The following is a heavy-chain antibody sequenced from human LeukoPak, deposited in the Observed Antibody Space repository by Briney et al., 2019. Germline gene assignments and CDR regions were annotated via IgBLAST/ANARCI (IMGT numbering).Heavy chain of an antibody. CDR2: FDPEDGET. J-gene: IGHJ4*01. CDR1: GYTLTELS. V-gene: IGHV1-24*01. D-gene: IGHD6-19*01. CDR3: AKGIYSSGWSYFDY. Sequence: GASVKVSCKVSGYTLTELSMHWVRQAPGKGLEWMGGFDPEDGETIYAQKFQGRVTMTEDASTDTAYMELSSLRAEDTAVYYCAKGIYSSGWSYFDYWGHGTLVTVSS.